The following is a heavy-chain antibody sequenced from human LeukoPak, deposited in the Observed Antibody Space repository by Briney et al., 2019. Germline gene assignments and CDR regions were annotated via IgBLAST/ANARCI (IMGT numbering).Heavy chain of an antibody. CDR3: VRDRSYSGSPPGVVYLDY. J-gene: IGHJ4*02. Sequence: GGSLRLSCAASGFSFAKYNMNWVRQAPGKGLEWVSSIGTSSRYTYYEYSLQGRFTISRDDATSSLHLQMDSLRAEDTAVYYCVRDRSYSGSPPGVVYLDYWGQGIMVAVSS. D-gene: IGHD1-26*01. V-gene: IGHV3-21*01. CDR2: IGTSSRYT. CDR1: GFSFAKYN.